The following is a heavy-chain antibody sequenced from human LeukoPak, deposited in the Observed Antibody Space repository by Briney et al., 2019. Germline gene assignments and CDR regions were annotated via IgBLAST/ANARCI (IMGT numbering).Heavy chain of an antibody. CDR3: APRMVRGVISNY. Sequence: PGGSLRLSSAASGFTFSSYAMSWVRQAPGKGLEWVSAISGSGGSTYYADSVKGRFTISRDNSKNTLYLQMNSLRAEDTAVYYCAPRMVRGVISNYWGQGTLVTVSS. D-gene: IGHD3-10*01. V-gene: IGHV3-23*01. CDR1: GFTFSSYA. J-gene: IGHJ4*02. CDR2: ISGSGGST.